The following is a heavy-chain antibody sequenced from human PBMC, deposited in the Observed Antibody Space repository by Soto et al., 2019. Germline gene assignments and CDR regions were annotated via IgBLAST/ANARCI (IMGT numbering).Heavy chain of an antibody. CDR1: GDSITNSDYY. Sequence: PPETLSLTCTVSGDSITNSDYYWNWIRQSPGKGLEWIASIDYRGNTYYNPSLKSRVVISADTSKNLFSLKLRSVTAADRALYCCDRDGPYYYGFDVWGQGTTVTVSS. CDR2: IDYRGNT. CDR3: DRDGPYYYGFDV. J-gene: IGHJ6*02. V-gene: IGHV4-30-4*01.